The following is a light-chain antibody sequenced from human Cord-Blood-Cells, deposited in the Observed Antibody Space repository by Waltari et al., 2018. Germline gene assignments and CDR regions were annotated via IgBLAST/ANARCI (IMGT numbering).Light chain of an antibody. CDR1: SGHSSYA. J-gene: IGLJ3*02. Sequence: QLVLTQSPSASASLGASVKLTCTLSSGHSSYAIAWHQQQPEKGPRYLMKLNSDGSHSKGDGIPDRCSGSSSGAGRYLTISSLQSEDEADYYCQTWGTGIRVFGGGTKLTVL. V-gene: IGLV4-69*01. CDR3: QTWGTGIRV. CDR2: LNSDGSH.